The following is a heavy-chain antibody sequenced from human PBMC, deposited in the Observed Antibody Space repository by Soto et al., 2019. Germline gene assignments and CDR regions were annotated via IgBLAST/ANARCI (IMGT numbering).Heavy chain of an antibody. D-gene: IGHD6-25*01. V-gene: IGHV1-69*12. J-gene: IGHJ6*02. CDR1: GGAFSDYA. Sequence: QVQLVQSGAEVKKPGSSVKVSCKASGGAFSDYAFSWVRQAPGQGLEWLGWIMPIFRAPDNAQKVQGRVTLTEHVVKRNDPMPMNSLRSEVTAVYYCATWLPGPDSGNYHYGMDVWGQGPTVTVS. CDR3: ATWLPGPDSGNYHYGMDV. CDR2: IMPIFRAP.